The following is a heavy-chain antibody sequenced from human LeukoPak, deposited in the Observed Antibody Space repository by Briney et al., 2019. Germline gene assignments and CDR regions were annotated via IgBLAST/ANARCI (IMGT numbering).Heavy chain of an antibody. CDR2: IYYSGST. CDR3: ARDHHYYDSSGYYPIWYFDL. CDR1: GGSFISSNYY. V-gene: IGHV4-39*07. J-gene: IGHJ2*01. Sequence: PSETLSLTCTVSGGSFISSNYYWGWIRQPPGKGLEWIASIYYSGSTHYNPSLKSRVTISVDTSKNQFSLKLSSVTAADTAVYYCARDHHYYDSSGYYPIWYFDLWGRGTLVTVSS. D-gene: IGHD3-22*01.